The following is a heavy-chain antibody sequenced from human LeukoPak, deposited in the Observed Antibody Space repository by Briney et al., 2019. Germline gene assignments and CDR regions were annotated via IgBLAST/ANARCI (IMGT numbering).Heavy chain of an antibody. CDR2: ISWNSGSI. CDR1: GFTFDDYA. V-gene: IGHV3-9*03. J-gene: IGHJ4*02. D-gene: IGHD2-15*01. CDR3: AKDGDVRYCSGGSCHLGGGYFDY. Sequence: GGSLRLSCAASGFTFDDYAMHWVRQAPGTGPEWVSGISWNSGSIGYADSVKGRFTISRANAKNSLYPQLHSLRAEDMALYYCAKDGDVRYCSGGSCHLGGGYFDYWGQGTLVTVSS.